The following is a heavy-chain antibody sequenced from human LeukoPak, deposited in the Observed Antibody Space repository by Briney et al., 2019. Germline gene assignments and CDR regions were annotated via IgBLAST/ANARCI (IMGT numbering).Heavy chain of an antibody. Sequence: GESLKISCKGSGYNFTNYWIAWVRQMPGKGLEWMGIMYPGDSDTRYSPSFRGQVTISADKSISTAYLQWSSLKASDTAMYYCARLDALSSYCGGDCHPDAFDIWGQGTMVTVSS. V-gene: IGHV5-51*01. CDR1: GYNFTNYW. CDR3: ARLDALSSYCGGDCHPDAFDI. J-gene: IGHJ3*02. D-gene: IGHD2-21*02. CDR2: MYPGDSDT.